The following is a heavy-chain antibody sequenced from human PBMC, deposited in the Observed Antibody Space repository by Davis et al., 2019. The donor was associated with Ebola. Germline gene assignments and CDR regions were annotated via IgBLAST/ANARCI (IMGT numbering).Heavy chain of an antibody. D-gene: IGHD6-19*01. CDR2: ISSDETYK. J-gene: IGHJ6*02. V-gene: IGHV3-33*06. CDR1: GFTFNNYG. CDR3: AKSLYNSGPTHYYYYYGMDV. Sequence: GGSLRLSCAASGFTFNNYGMHWVRQAPGKGLEWVAVISSDETYKYYLDSVKGRFTVSRDNSKNMLYLQMNSLRAEDTAVYYCAKSLYNSGPTHYYYYYGMDVWGQGTTVTVSS.